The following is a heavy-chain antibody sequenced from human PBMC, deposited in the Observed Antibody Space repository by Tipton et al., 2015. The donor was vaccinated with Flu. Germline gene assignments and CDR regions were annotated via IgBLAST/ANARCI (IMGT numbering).Heavy chain of an antibody. CDR3: ARRDYSNYVSDPKSGFDP. D-gene: IGHD4-11*01. CDR1: GYSISSGYY. V-gene: IGHV4-38-2*01. J-gene: IGHJ5*02. Sequence: TLSLTCAVSGYSISSGYYWGWIRQPPGRGLEWIVTVSRTGSTIYNPSLKSRVTLSIDTSKNQFSLKMKSVTATDMAVYYCARRDYSNYVSDPKSGFDPWGQGTLVAVSS. CDR2: VSRTGST.